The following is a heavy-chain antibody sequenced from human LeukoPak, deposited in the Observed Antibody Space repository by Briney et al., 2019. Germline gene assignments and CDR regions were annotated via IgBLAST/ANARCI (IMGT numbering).Heavy chain of an antibody. Sequence: ESGPALVKPTQTLTLTCTFSGFSLSTSGMRVSWIRQPPGKALEWLARIDWDDDKFYSTSLKTRLTISKDTSKNQVVLTMTNMDPADTATYYCARTPTGTTEGYFDYWGQGTLVTVSS. V-gene: IGHV2-70*04. CDR1: GFSLSTSGMR. CDR2: IDWDDDK. CDR3: ARTPTGTTEGYFDY. J-gene: IGHJ4*02. D-gene: IGHD1-7*01.